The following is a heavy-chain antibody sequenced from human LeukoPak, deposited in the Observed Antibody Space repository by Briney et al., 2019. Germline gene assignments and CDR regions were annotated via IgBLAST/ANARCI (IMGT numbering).Heavy chain of an antibody. Sequence: PGGSLRLSCAASGFTFSSYAMSWVRQAPGKGLEWVSALSGDGVHAYYADSVKGRFTISRDNSKSTLYLQMNSLRAEDTAVYYCAKRDSAGLYYFDYWGQGTLVTVSS. CDR2: LSGDGVHA. D-gene: IGHD5-18*01. CDR1: GFTFSSYA. J-gene: IGHJ4*02. V-gene: IGHV3-23*01. CDR3: AKRDSAGLYYFDY.